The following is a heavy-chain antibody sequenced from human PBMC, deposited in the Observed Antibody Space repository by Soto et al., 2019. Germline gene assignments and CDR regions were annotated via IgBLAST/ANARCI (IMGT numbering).Heavy chain of an antibody. V-gene: IGHV4-30-2*01. CDR2: IYHSGST. CDR1: GGSISSGGYS. D-gene: IGHD3-10*01. Sequence: SETLSLTCAVSGGSISSGGYSWSWIRQPPGKGLEWIGYIYHSGSTYYNPSLKSRVTISVDRSKNQFSLKLSSVTAADTAVYYCARVGPMVRGAEHWFDPWGQGTLVTVS. CDR3: ARVGPMVRGAEHWFDP. J-gene: IGHJ5*02.